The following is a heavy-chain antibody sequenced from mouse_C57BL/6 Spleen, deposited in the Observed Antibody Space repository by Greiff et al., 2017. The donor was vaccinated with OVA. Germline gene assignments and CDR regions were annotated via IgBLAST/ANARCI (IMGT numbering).Heavy chain of an antibody. CDR1: GFTFSNYW. V-gene: IGHV6-3*01. J-gene: IGHJ1*03. CDR3: TDYYYGSSPT. Sequence: EVQLVESGGGLVQPGGSMKLSCVASGFTFSNYWMNWVRQSPEKGLEWVAQIRLKSDNYATHYAESVKGRFTISRDDSKSSVYLQMNNLRAEDTGIYYCTDYYYGSSPTRGTGTTVTVSS. CDR2: IRLKSDNYAT. D-gene: IGHD1-1*01.